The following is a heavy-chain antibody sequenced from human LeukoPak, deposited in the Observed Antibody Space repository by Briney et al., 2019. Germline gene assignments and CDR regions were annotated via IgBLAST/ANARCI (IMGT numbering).Heavy chain of an antibody. Sequence: PGGSLRPSCAASGFTFSSYAMSWVRQAPGKGLEWVSAISGSGGSTYYADSVKGRFTISRDNSKNTLYLQMNSLRAEDTAVYYCAKFSFIGTGSFDYWGQGTLVTVSS. J-gene: IGHJ4*02. CDR2: ISGSGGST. CDR3: AKFSFIGTGSFDY. V-gene: IGHV3-23*01. CDR1: GFTFSSYA. D-gene: IGHD1-1*01.